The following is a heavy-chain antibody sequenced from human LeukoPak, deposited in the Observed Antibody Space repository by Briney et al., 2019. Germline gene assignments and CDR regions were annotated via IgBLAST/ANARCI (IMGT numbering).Heavy chain of an antibody. CDR1: GGTFSSYA. V-gene: IGHV1-69*05. CDR3: ARGADTYSYDFDY. Sequence: GASVKVSCKASGGTFSSYAISWVRQAPGQGLEWMGGIIPIFGTANYAQKFQGRVTITTDESTSTAYMELSSLRSEDTAVYYCARGADTYSYDFDYWGQGTLVTVSS. J-gene: IGHJ4*02. CDR2: IIPIFGTA. D-gene: IGHD5-18*01.